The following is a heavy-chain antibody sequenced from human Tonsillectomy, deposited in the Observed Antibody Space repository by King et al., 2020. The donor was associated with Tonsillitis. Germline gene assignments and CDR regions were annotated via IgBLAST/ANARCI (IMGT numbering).Heavy chain of an antibody. CDR3: AKARVLWALDY. D-gene: IGHD1-26*01. CDR1: GFTLSSYG. J-gene: IGHJ4*02. CDR2: ITSDGDNT. Sequence: VQLVESGGGLVQPGGSLRLSCVVSGFTLSSYGMSWVRQAPGKGLEWVSVITSDGDNTYYADSVKGRFTISRDISKNTVYLQMNSLRAEDTAVYYCAKARVLWALDYWGQGSLVTVSS. V-gene: IGHV3-23*04.